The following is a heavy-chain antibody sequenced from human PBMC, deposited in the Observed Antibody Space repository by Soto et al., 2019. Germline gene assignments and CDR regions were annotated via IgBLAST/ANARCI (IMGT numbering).Heavy chain of an antibody. CDR2: IYYSGST. CDR1: GGSISSYY. Sequence: SETLSLTCTVSGGSISSYYWSWIRQPPGKGLEWIGYIYYSGSTNYNPSLKSRVTISVDTSKNQFSLKLSSVTAADTAVYYCARGCSSGWYEEYYFDYWGQGTVVTVS. V-gene: IGHV4-59*01. J-gene: IGHJ4*02. CDR3: ARGCSSGWYEEYYFDY. D-gene: IGHD6-19*01.